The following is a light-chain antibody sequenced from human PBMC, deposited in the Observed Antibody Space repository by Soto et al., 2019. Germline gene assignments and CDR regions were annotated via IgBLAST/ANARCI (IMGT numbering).Light chain of an antibody. Sequence: EIVLTQSPGTLSLSPGERATLSCRASQIIRSNYLAWYQQKPGQSPRLLIYGASSRATGIADRFSGSGSGTDFTLTISSLKSEDYAVYYCQQYKSWPPITFGQGTRL. CDR1: QIIRSNY. J-gene: IGKJ5*01. CDR2: GAS. V-gene: IGKV3-20*01. CDR3: QQYKSWPPIT.